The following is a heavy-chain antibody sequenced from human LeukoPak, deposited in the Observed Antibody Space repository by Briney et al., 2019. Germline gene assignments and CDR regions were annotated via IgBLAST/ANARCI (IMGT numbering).Heavy chain of an antibody. CDR2: INWNGGST. Sequence: GGSLRLSCAASGFTFDVCGMSWVRQAPGKGLEWVSGINWNGGSTGYADSVKGRFTISRDNAKNSLYLQMNSLRAEDTALYYCARGAASYYYGSGSFIDYWGQGTLVTVSS. CDR3: ARGAASYYYGSGSFIDY. J-gene: IGHJ4*02. CDR1: GFTFDVCG. V-gene: IGHV3-20*04. D-gene: IGHD3-10*01.